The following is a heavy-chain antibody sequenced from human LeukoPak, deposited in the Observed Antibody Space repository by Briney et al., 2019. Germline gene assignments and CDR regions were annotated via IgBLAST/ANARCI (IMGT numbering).Heavy chain of an antibody. CDR1: GFTLTSCG. V-gene: IGHV3-30*02. CDR3: AKGSSSHQYSFDY. Sequence: GGSLRLSCAASGFTLTSCGMHWVRQAPGKGLEWVALTRYDKSNIYYADSVKGRFTISRDNSKNTLYLQMNSLRAEDTAVFYCAKGSSSHQYSFDYWGQGTLVTVSS. D-gene: IGHD6-13*01. CDR2: TRYDKSNI. J-gene: IGHJ4*02.